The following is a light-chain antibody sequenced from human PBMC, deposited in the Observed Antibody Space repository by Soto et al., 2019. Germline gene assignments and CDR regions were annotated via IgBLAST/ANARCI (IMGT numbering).Light chain of an antibody. Sequence: DIQMTQSPSTLSASVGDTVTITCRASQSVSTWLAWYQQTPGKAPKLLMYDASTLESGAPARFSGSGSGTEFTLTISSLQPDDFATYYCQHYNSYSEAFGQGTKVDI. J-gene: IGKJ1*01. V-gene: IGKV1-5*01. CDR1: QSVSTW. CDR3: QHYNSYSEA. CDR2: DAS.